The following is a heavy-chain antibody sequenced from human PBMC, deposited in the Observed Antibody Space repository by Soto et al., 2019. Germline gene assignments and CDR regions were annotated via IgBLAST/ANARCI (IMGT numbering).Heavy chain of an antibody. V-gene: IGHV1-3*01. Sequence: ASVKVSLKASGYTFTSYANHWVRQAPGKRLEWMGWINAGNGNTKYSQKFQGRVTITRDTSASTAYMELSSLRSEDTAVYYCAREDSSGYYPYFDYWGQGTLFTVSS. J-gene: IGHJ4*02. D-gene: IGHD3-22*01. CDR2: INAGNGNT. CDR3: AREDSSGYYPYFDY. CDR1: GYTFTSYA.